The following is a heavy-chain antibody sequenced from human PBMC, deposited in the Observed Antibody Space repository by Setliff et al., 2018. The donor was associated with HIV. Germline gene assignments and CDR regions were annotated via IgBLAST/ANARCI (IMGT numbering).Heavy chain of an antibody. CDR2: INPSGGST. Sequence: ASVKVSCKASADTFTNCLINWVRQAPGQGLEWMGIINPSGGSTSYAQKFQGRVTMTRDTSTSTVYMELSSLRSEDTAVYYCARNFGLSPSGKYYYYYGMDIWGQGTTVTVSS. CDR3: ARNFGLSPSGKYYYYYGMDI. J-gene: IGHJ6*02. CDR1: ADTFTNCL. V-gene: IGHV1-46*01. D-gene: IGHD3-10*01.